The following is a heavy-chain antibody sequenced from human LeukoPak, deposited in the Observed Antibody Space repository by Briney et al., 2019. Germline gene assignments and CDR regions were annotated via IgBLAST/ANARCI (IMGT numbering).Heavy chain of an antibody. CDR3: ATLPYYGDYVDDAFDI. J-gene: IGHJ3*02. CDR2: INSDGSST. CDR1: GFTFSSYW. V-gene: IGHV3-74*01. D-gene: IGHD4-17*01. Sequence: GSLRLSCAASGFTFSSYWMHWVRQAPGKGLVWVSRINSDGSSTSYADSVKGRFTISRDNAKNTLYLQMNSLRAEDTAVYYCATLPYYGDYVDDAFDIWGQGTMVTVSS.